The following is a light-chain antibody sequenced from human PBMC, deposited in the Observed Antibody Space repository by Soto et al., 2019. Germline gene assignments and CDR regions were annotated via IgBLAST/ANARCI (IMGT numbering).Light chain of an antibody. Sequence: QSALTQPASMSGSPGQSITISCTGTSSDIGGYNYVSWYEQHPDKAPKLIVYDVSDRPSGVSSRFSASKSGNTASLTISGLQAEDEADYYCSSYTSSSTLVFGGGTKLTVL. J-gene: IGLJ2*01. V-gene: IGLV2-14*01. CDR1: SSDIGGYNY. CDR3: SSYTSSSTLV. CDR2: DVS.